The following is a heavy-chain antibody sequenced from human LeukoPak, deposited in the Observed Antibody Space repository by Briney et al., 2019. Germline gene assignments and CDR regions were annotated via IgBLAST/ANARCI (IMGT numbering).Heavy chain of an antibody. CDR3: ARSKDCSSTSCYEGNWFDP. J-gene: IGHJ5*02. CDR1: GFTFSSYW. V-gene: IGHV3-7*01. Sequence: QPGGSLRLSCAASGFTFSSYWMSWVRQAPGKGLEWVANIKQDGSEKYYVDSVKGRFTISRDNAKNSLYLQMNSLRAEDTAVYYCARSKDCSSTSCYEGNWFDPWGQGTLVTVSS. D-gene: IGHD2-2*01. CDR2: IKQDGSEK.